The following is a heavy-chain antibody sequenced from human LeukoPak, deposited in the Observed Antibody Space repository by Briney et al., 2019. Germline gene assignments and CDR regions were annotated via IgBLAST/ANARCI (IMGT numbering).Heavy chain of an antibody. Sequence: HPGGSLRLSCAASGFTFRTSWMSWVRQAPGKGLEWVANINQDGSDKSYADSVKGRFTISRDNGRNSLYVQMNSLRAEDTAVYYCARHLGWGWDYWGQGTLVTVSS. CDR2: INQDGSDK. V-gene: IGHV3-7*01. D-gene: IGHD7-27*01. J-gene: IGHJ4*02. CDR1: GFTFRTSW. CDR3: ARHLGWGWDY.